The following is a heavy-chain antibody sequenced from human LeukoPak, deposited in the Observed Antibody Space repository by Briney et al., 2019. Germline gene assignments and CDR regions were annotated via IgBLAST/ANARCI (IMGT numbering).Heavy chain of an antibody. CDR1: GGSISSYY. V-gene: IGHV4-59*01. CDR3: ARGYSSWGAFDI. D-gene: IGHD6-13*01. J-gene: IGHJ3*02. CDR2: IYYSGST. Sequence: SETLSLTCTVSGGSISSYYWSWIRQPPGKGLERIGYIYYSGSTNYNPSLKSRVTISVDTSKNQFSLKLSSVTAADTAVYYCARGYSSWGAFDIWGQGTMVTVSS.